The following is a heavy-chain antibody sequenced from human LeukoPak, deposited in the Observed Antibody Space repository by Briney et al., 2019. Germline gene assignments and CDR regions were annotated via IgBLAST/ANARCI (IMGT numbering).Heavy chain of an antibody. Sequence: PSETLSLTCTASGGSISSYSWSWIRQPPGKGLEWIGYIYYSGSTNYNPSLKSRVTISVDTSKNQFSLKLSSVTAADTAVYYCARSLGEWLQLGYALDIWGQGTMVTVSS. D-gene: IGHD5-12*01. V-gene: IGHV4-59*01. CDR1: GGSISSYS. CDR2: IYYSGST. J-gene: IGHJ3*02. CDR3: ARSLGEWLQLGYALDI.